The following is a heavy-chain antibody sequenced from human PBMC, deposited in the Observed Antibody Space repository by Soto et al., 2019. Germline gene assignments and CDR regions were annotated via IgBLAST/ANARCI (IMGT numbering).Heavy chain of an antibody. CDR2: LTGSSSNI. CDR3: ANGRATYGLLTHDY. D-gene: IGHD3-10*01. Sequence: GGSLRLSCAASGFSYRNYAMSWVRQAPGKGLEWISTLTGSSSNIYYADSVKGRFAISRDNSRNTLYLQMNSLTAEDTAVYYCANGRATYGLLTHDYWGQGTLVTVSS. CDR1: GFSYRNYA. J-gene: IGHJ4*02. V-gene: IGHV3-23*01.